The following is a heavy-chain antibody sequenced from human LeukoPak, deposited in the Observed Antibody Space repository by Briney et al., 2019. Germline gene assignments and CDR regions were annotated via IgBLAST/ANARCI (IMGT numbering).Heavy chain of an antibody. CDR1: GFTFSNFW. J-gene: IGHJ6*02. D-gene: IGHD3-3*02. CDR2: INPDGSAK. V-gene: IGHV3-7*01. CDR3: ARHFSTYSYGLDV. Sequence: PGGSLRLSCAASGFTFSNFWMSWVRQAPGKGLEWVANINPDGSAKYYVDSVKGRFTISRDSDENSLYLQMNSLRPEDTAVYYCARHFSTYSYGLDVWGQGTTVTVSS.